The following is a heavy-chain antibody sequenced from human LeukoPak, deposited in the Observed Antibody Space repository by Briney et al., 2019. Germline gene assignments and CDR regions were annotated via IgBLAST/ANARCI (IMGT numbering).Heavy chain of an antibody. CDR1: GGSISSYY. V-gene: IGHV4-59*08. J-gene: IGHJ5*02. D-gene: IGHD3-3*01. CDR3: ATQRSYYDFWSGYYQGNWFDP. Sequence: SDTLSLTCTVSGGSISSYYWSWIRQPPGKGLEWIGYIYYRWSTNYNPSLKSRVTISVDTSKNQFSLKLSSVTAADTAVYYCATQRSYYDFWSGYYQGNWFDPWGQGTLVTVSS. CDR2: IYYRWST.